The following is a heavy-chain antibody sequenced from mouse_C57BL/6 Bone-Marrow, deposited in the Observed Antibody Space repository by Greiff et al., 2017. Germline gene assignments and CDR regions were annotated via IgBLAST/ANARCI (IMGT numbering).Heavy chain of an antibody. CDR2: ISSGSSTI. CDR3: ARREWLLRFRFAY. D-gene: IGHD2-3*01. V-gene: IGHV5-17*01. Sequence: EVKLVESGGGLVKPGGSLKLSCAASGFTFSDYGMHWVRQAPEKGLEWVAYISSGSSTIYYADTVKGRFTISRDNAKNTLFLQMTSLRSEDTAMYYCARREWLLRFRFAYWGQGTLVTVSA. J-gene: IGHJ3*01. CDR1: GFTFSDYG.